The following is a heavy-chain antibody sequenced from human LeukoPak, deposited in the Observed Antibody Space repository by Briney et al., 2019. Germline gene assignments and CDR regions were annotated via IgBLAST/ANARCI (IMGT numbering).Heavy chain of an antibody. Sequence: SETLSLTCTVSGGSISRYYWSWIRQPPGKRLEWIGYIYYSGSTNYNPSLKSRVTISVDTSKSQFSLKLSSVPAADTAVYYCARGGIGAAGPVGYWGQGTLVTVSS. J-gene: IGHJ4*02. CDR3: ARGGIGAAGPVGY. CDR1: GGSISRYY. D-gene: IGHD6-13*01. CDR2: IYYSGST. V-gene: IGHV4-59*01.